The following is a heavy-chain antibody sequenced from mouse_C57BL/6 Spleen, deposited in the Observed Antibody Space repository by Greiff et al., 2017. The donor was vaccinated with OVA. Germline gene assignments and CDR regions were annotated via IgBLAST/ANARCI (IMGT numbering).Heavy chain of an antibody. V-gene: IGHV1-19*01. J-gene: IGHJ2*01. CDR1: GYTFTDYY. D-gene: IGHD4-1*02. Sequence: VQLKQSGPVLVKPGASVKMSCKASGYTFTDYYMNWVKQSPGKSLEWIGVINPYNGGTSYNQKFKGKATLTVDKSSSTAYMELNSLTSEDSAVYYCARYPTGPYYFDYWGQGTTLTVSS. CDR2: INPYNGGT. CDR3: ARYPTGPYYFDY.